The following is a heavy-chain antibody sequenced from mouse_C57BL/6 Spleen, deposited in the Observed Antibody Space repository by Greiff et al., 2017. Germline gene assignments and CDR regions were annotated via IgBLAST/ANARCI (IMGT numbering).Heavy chain of an antibody. CDR2: IYPGDGDT. CDR3: ARGRTGTAWFAY. D-gene: IGHD4-1*01. Sequence: VQLQQSGAELVKPGASVKISCKASGYAFSSYWMNWVKQRPGKGLEWIGQIYPGDGDTNYNGKFKGKATLTADKSSSTAYMQLSSLTSEDSAVYFCARGRTGTAWFAYWGQGTLVTVSA. J-gene: IGHJ3*01. V-gene: IGHV1-80*01. CDR1: GYAFSSYW.